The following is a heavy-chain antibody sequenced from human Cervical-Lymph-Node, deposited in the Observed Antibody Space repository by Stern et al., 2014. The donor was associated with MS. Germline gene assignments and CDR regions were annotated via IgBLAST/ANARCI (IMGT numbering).Heavy chain of an antibody. V-gene: IGHV5-51*01. D-gene: IGHD3-10*01. Sequence: EQLVESGAEVKKPGESLKISCKGSGYSFTSYWIGWVRQMPGQGLEWMGIIYPGDSGIRYSPSFQGQVTISADKSISTAYLQWSSLKASDTAMYYCARLARWFGELLYLDYWGQGTLVTVSS. CDR3: ARLARWFGELLYLDY. J-gene: IGHJ4*02. CDR2: IYPGDSGI. CDR1: GYSFTSYW.